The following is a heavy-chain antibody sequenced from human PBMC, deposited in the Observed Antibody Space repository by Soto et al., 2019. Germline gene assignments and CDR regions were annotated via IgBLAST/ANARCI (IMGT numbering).Heavy chain of an antibody. Sequence: SETLSLTCTVSGDSISSSNYFWGWIRQPPGKGLEWIGEINHSGSTNYNPSLKSRVTISVDTSKNQFSLKLSSVTAADTAVYYCARGIGWFGELPISLDYWGQGTLVTVSS. V-gene: IGHV4-39*07. D-gene: IGHD3-10*01. CDR1: GDSISSSNYF. CDR3: ARGIGWFGELPISLDY. J-gene: IGHJ4*02. CDR2: INHSGST.